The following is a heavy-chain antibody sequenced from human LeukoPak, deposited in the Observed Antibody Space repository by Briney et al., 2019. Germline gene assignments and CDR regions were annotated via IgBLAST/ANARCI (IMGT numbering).Heavy chain of an antibody. V-gene: IGHV3-7*01. CDR1: GFTFSSCW. Sequence: GGSLRLSCAASGFTFSSCWMTWVRQAPGKGLEWVANIKQDGSEKYYVDSVKGRFTISRDNAKNSLYLQISGLRAEDTAVYYCARVLRYFDWLPYTMDVWGQGTTVTVSS. CDR3: ARVLRYFDWLPYTMDV. D-gene: IGHD3-9*01. J-gene: IGHJ6*02. CDR2: IKQDGSEK.